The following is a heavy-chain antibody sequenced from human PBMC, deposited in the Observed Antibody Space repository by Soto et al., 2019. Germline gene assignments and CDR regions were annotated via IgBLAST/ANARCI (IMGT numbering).Heavy chain of an antibody. Sequence: GGSLRLSCSASGFTFSSYAMHWVRQAPGKGLEYVSAISSNGGSTYYADSVKGRFTISRDNSKNALYLQMSSLRAEDTAVYYCVKDRGRYYDFWSGYPIFDYWGQGTLVTVSS. D-gene: IGHD3-3*01. CDR3: VKDRGRYYDFWSGYPIFDY. V-gene: IGHV3-64D*06. J-gene: IGHJ4*02. CDR2: ISSNGGST. CDR1: GFTFSSYA.